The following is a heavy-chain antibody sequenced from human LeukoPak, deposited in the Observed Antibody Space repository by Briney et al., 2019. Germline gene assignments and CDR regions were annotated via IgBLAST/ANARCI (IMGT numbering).Heavy chain of an antibody. CDR1: GGSFSGYY. J-gene: IGHJ3*02. CDR3: ARSPYPGISLGAFDI. D-gene: IGHD1-14*01. V-gene: IGHV4-34*01. CDR2: INHSGST. Sequence: SETLSLTCAVYGGSFSGYYWSWIRQPPGKALEWIGEINHSGSTNYNPSLKSRVTISVDTSKNQFSLKLSSVTAADTAVYYCARSPYPGISLGAFDIWGQGTMVTVSS.